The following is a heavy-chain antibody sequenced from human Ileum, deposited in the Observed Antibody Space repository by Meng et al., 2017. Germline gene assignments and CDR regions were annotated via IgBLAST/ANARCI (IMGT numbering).Heavy chain of an antibody. CDR3: VRHGGKYFDS. CDR1: GGSISSSFY. CDR2: IYLAGSP. Sequence: QVHLTDSGPGRVEPSGTLSLTCTVSGGSISSSFYWSWVRQSPGKGLEWIGQIYLAGSPNYNPSLESRVTISVDKSKNQFSLRLTSVTAADTAIFYCVRHGGKYFDSWGQGTLVTVSS. V-gene: IGHV4-4*02. J-gene: IGHJ4*02. D-gene: IGHD2-15*01.